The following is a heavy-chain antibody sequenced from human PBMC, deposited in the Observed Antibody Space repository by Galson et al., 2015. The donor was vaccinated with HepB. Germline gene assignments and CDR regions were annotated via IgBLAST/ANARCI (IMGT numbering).Heavy chain of an antibody. CDR3: AKSWRGFGESRSYSYYMDV. D-gene: IGHD3-10*01. Sequence: SLRLSCAASGFSFSSFAMIWVRQAPGKGLEWVSAISGSGRSTYYTDSVKGRFIISRDISNNTLFLQMNSLRAEDTAVYYCAKSWRGFGESRSYSYYMDVWGRGTTLTVSS. CDR1: GFSFSSFA. V-gene: IGHV3-23*01. CDR2: ISGSGRST. J-gene: IGHJ6*03.